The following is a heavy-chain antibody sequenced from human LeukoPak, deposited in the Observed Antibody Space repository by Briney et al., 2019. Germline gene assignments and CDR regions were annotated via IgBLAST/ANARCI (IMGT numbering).Heavy chain of an antibody. Sequence: SQTLSLTCAISGDSVSSDSAVWNWIRQSPSRGLEWLGRTYYRSEWYNDYAVSVKSRITINPDTSKNQFSLQLNSVTPEDTAVYYCARGTMYSSSWYEYYFDHWGQGSLVTVSS. J-gene: IGHJ4*02. CDR2: TYYRSEWYN. V-gene: IGHV6-1*01. CDR3: ARGTMYSSSWYEYYFDH. D-gene: IGHD6-13*01. CDR1: GDSVSSDSAV.